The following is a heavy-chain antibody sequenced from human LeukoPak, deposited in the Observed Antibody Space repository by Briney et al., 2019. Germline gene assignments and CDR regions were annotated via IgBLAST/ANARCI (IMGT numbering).Heavy chain of an antibody. D-gene: IGHD2-21*02. CDR2: ISAHYGNT. Sequence: ASVTVSYKASGYTFSTFGIIWVRQAPGQGVEWMGWISAHYGNTNYAQKFQGRLTMTTDTSTTTAYMELRSLRSGDTAVYYCATDGCGGDCYSANSQHWGQGTLVTVSS. CDR3: ATDGCGGDCYSANSQH. J-gene: IGHJ1*01. V-gene: IGHV1-18*01. CDR1: GYTFSTFG.